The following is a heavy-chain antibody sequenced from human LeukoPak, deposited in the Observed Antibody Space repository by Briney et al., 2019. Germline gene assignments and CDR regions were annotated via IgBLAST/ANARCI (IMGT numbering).Heavy chain of an antibody. Sequence: SETLSLTCTVSGDSIRSYYWSWIRQPPGKGLEWIGYIYYSGSTNYNPSLKSRVTISIDTSKNQFSLKLSSVTAADTAVYYCARANYYDSSGYSYWGQGTLVTVSS. CDR1: GDSIRSYY. CDR2: IYYSGST. CDR3: ARANYYDSSGYSY. V-gene: IGHV4-59*01. D-gene: IGHD3-22*01. J-gene: IGHJ4*02.